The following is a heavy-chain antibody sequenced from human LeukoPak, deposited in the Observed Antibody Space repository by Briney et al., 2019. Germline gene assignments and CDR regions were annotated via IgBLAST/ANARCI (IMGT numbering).Heavy chain of an antibody. J-gene: IGHJ4*02. D-gene: IGHD2-2*01. V-gene: IGHV1-18*01. Sequence: GASVEVSCKASGYTFTSYGISWVRQAPGQGLEWMGWISAYNGNTNYAQKLQGRVTMTTDTSTSTAYMELRSLRSDDTAVYYCARADIVVVPAAIPIDYWGQGTLVTVSS. CDR3: ARADIVVVPAAIPIDY. CDR1: GYTFTSYG. CDR2: ISAYNGNT.